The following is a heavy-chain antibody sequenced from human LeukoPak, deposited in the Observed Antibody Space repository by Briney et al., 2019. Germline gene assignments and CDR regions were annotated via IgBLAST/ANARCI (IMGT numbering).Heavy chain of an antibody. Sequence: PGGSLRLSCAASGFTFSDYYMSWIRQAPGKGLEWVSYISSSGSTIYYADSVKGRFTISRDNAKNSLYLQMNSLRAEDTAVYYCASYCSGGSCHGWFDPWGQGTLVTVSS. V-gene: IGHV3-11*04. CDR2: ISSSGSTI. CDR3: ASYCSGGSCHGWFDP. J-gene: IGHJ5*02. D-gene: IGHD2-15*01. CDR1: GFTFSDYY.